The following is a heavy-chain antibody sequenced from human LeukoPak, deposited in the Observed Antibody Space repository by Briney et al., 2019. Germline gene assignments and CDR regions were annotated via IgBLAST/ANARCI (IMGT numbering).Heavy chain of an antibody. J-gene: IGHJ4*02. Sequence: GGSLRLSCAASGFTFSSYGMHWVRQAPGKGLEWVAFIRYDGSNKYYADSVKGRFTISRDNSKNTLYLQMNSLRAEDTAVYYCARAPSGRDWLPHIDYWGQGTLVTVSS. CDR2: IRYDGSNK. CDR3: ARAPSGRDWLPHIDY. CDR1: GFTFSSYG. D-gene: IGHD1-26*01. V-gene: IGHV3-30*02.